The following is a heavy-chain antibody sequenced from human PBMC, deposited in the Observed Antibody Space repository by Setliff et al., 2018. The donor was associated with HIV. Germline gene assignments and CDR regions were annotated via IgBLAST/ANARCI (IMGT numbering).Heavy chain of an antibody. D-gene: IGHD2-15*01. CDR2: IGAVGSPT. CDR1: GFTFTSYA. Sequence: TGGSLRLSCTVSGFTFTSYAMGWVRQAAGKGLECVSTIGAVGSPTHYAESVKGRFTISRDNSKDTLYLQMNGLRAEDTAVYYCAKVVVSAAFVDAFDIWGQGTMVTVSS. V-gene: IGHV3-23*01. J-gene: IGHJ3*02. CDR3: AKVVVSAAFVDAFDI.